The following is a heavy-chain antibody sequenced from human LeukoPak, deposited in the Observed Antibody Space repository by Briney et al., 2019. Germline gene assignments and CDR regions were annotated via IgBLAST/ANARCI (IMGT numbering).Heavy chain of an antibody. Sequence: ASVKVSCKASGYTFTDYYMHWVRQAPGQGLEWMGWINPNSGGTNYAQKFQGRVTMTADTSISTAYMEVSRLRSDDTAVYYCARVRIGQQLDKYYYYAMDVWGQGTTVTVSS. D-gene: IGHD6-13*01. J-gene: IGHJ6*02. CDR3: ARVRIGQQLDKYYYYAMDV. V-gene: IGHV1-2*02. CDR2: INPNSGGT. CDR1: GYTFTDYY.